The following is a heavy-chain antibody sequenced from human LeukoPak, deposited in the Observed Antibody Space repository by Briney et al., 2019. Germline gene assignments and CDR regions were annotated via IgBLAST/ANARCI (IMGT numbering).Heavy chain of an antibody. CDR1: GFTFSSYA. CDR2: IGGGGVTT. J-gene: IGHJ6*02. V-gene: IGHV3-23*01. Sequence: GGSLRLSCAASGFTFSSYAMSWVRQAPGRGLEWVSAIGGGGVTTYYADSVKGRFTVSRDNSKNTLYLQMSSLRAEDTAVYYCAVTAIPPSYYYTMDVWGQGATVTVSS. D-gene: IGHD2-21*02. CDR3: AVTAIPPSYYYTMDV.